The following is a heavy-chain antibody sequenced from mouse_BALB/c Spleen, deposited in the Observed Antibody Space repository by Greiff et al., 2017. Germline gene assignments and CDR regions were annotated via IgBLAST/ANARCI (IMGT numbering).Heavy chain of an antibody. Sequence: EVQRVESGGGLVKPGGSLKLSCAASGFTFSSYAMSWVRQSPEKRLEWVAEISSGGSYTYYPDTVTGRFTISRDNAKNTLYLEMSSLRSEDTAMYYCARDGLRLRYFDVWGAGTTVTVSS. CDR1: GFTFSSYA. V-gene: IGHV5-9-4*01. D-gene: IGHD1-2*01. CDR2: ISSGGSYT. J-gene: IGHJ1*01. CDR3: ARDGLRLRYFDV.